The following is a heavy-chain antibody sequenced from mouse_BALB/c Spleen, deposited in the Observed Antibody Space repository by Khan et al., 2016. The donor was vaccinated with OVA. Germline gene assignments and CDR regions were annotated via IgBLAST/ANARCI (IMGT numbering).Heavy chain of an antibody. Sequence: EVELVESGGGLVKPGGSLKLSCAASGFTFSSFVMSWVRQTPEKRLEWVATISSAGSYTYYPDSVKGRFTISRDNAKNTLYLQMNSLRSEYTAIYYCANGNYGWFAYWGQGTLVTVSA. V-gene: IGHV5-9-1*01. CDR1: GFTFSSFV. J-gene: IGHJ3*01. CDR2: ISSAGSYT. D-gene: IGHD2-1*01. CDR3: ANGNYGWFAY.